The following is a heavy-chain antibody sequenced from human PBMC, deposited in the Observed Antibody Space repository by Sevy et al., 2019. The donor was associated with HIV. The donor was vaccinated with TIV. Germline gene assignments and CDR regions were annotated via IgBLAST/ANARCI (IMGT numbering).Heavy chain of an antibody. CDR2: ISGSGGST. CDR3: AKDHSGYDYYNYFDY. J-gene: IGHJ4*02. V-gene: IGHV3-23*01. D-gene: IGHD5-12*01. Sequence: GGSLRLSCAASGFTFSSYAMSWVRQAPGKGLVWVSAISGSGGSTYYADSVKGRFTISRDNSKNTLYLQMNSLRAEDTAVYYCAKDHSGYDYYNYFDYWGQGTLVTVSS. CDR1: GFTFSSYA.